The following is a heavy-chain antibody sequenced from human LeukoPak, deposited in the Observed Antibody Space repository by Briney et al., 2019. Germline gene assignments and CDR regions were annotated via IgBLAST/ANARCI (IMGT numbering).Heavy chain of an antibody. CDR2: IIPIFGTA. CDR1: GGTFSSYA. J-gene: IGHJ4*02. V-gene: IGHV1-69*05. Sequence: SVKVSCKASGGTFSSYAISWVRQAPGQGLEWMGRIIPIFGTANYAQKFQGRVTTTTDESTSTAYMELSSLRSEDTAVYYCASGDYYNSSDFDYWGQGTLVTVSS. D-gene: IGHD3-22*01. CDR3: ASGDYYNSSDFDY.